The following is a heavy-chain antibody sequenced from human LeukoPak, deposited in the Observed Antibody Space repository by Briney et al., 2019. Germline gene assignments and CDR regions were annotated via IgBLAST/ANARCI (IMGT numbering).Heavy chain of an antibody. CDR2: IDYSGGET. Sequence: GGSLRLSCTASGFTLSSYEMSWIRQAPGKGLEWVSSIDYSGGETHYADSVKGRFTISRDNSKNTLYLQLSSLRSEDTAVYYCATHSPEWRYSGYYNYYYMDVWGKGTTVTVSS. CDR1: GFTLSSYE. CDR3: ATHSPEWRYSGYYNYYYMDV. V-gene: IGHV3-23*01. D-gene: IGHD5-12*01. J-gene: IGHJ6*03.